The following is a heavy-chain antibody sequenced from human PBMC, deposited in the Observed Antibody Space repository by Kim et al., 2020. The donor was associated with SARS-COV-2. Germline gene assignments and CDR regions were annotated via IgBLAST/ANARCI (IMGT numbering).Heavy chain of an antibody. V-gene: IGHV4-34*01. CDR1: GGSFSGYY. D-gene: IGHD6-25*01. J-gene: IGHJ6*03. CDR2: SNHSGKT. CDR3: ARRRLRTAARDDYYMDV. Sequence: SETLSLTCAVYGGSFSGYYWSWIRQPPGKGLEWIGESNHSGKTNYNPSLKSRVTISVDTSKNQFSLKVSSVTAADTAVYYCARRRLRTAARDDYYMDVWGKGTTVPVS.